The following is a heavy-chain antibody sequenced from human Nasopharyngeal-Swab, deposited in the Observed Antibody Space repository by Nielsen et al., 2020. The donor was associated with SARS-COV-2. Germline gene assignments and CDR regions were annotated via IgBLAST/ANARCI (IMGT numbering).Heavy chain of an antibody. Sequence: WIRQPPGKGLEWIGYIYYSGSTNYNPSLKSRVTISVDTSKNQFSLKLSSVTAADTAVYYCASTDCSGGRCYSHYYYYMDVWGKGTTVTVSS. CDR3: ASTDCSGGRCYSHYYYYMDV. CDR2: IYYSGST. J-gene: IGHJ6*03. V-gene: IGHV4-59*01. D-gene: IGHD2-15*01.